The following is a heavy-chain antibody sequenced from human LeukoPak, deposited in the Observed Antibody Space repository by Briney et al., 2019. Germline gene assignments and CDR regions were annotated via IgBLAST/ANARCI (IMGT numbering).Heavy chain of an antibody. CDR2: ISGSGGST. CDR1: GFTFSSYS. Sequence: PGGSLRLSCAASGFTFSSYSMNWVRQAPGKGLEWVSAISGSGGSTYYADSVKGRFTISRDNSKNTLYLQMNSLRAEDTAVYYCAKVRRSSSWYYFDYWGQGTLVTVSS. J-gene: IGHJ4*02. CDR3: AKVRRSSSWYYFDY. D-gene: IGHD6-13*01. V-gene: IGHV3-23*01.